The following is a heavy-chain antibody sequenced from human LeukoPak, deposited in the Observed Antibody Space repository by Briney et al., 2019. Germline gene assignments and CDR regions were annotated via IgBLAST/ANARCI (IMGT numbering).Heavy chain of an antibody. CDR2: MYYSGST. D-gene: IGHD6-13*01. Sequence: PSQTLSLTRTVSGGSISSGDYYWSWIRQPPGKGLEWIAYMYYSGSTYYNPSLKSRVTISVDTSKNQFSLKLSSVTAADTAVYYCAREGPSAATDYWGQGTLVTVSS. CDR1: GGSISSGDYY. J-gene: IGHJ4*02. CDR3: AREGPSAATDY. V-gene: IGHV4-30-4*01.